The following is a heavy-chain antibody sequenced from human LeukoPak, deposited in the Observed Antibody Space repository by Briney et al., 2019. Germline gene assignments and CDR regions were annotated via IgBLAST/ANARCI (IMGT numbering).Heavy chain of an antibody. Sequence: ASVKVSCKASGGTFSSYAISWVRQAPGQGLEWMGGIIPIFGTANYAQKFQGRVTITADESTSTAYMELSSLRSEDTAVYYCARDRQNKDFWSGGDYWGQGTLVTVSS. V-gene: IGHV1-69*01. CDR1: GGTFSSYA. D-gene: IGHD3-3*01. J-gene: IGHJ4*02. CDR3: ARDRQNKDFWSGGDY. CDR2: IIPIFGTA.